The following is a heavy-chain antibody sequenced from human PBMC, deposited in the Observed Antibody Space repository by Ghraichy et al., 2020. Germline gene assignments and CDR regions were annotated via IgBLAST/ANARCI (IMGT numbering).Heavy chain of an antibody. Sequence: ASVKVSCKASGYTFTSYDINWVRQATGQGLEWMGWMNPNSGNTGYAQKFQGRVTITRNTSISTAYMELSSLRSEDTAVYYCARADSIPAGYPPPRYGMDVWGQGTTVTVSS. D-gene: IGHD5-18*01. J-gene: IGHJ6*02. CDR3: ARADSIPAGYPPPRYGMDV. CDR1: GYTFTSYD. CDR2: MNPNSGNT. V-gene: IGHV1-8*03.